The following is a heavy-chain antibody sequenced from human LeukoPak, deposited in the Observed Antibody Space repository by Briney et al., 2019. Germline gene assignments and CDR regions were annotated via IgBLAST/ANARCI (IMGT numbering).Heavy chain of an antibody. CDR2: INPRGGST. Sequence: ASVKVSCKASGYTFTSYYMHWVRQAPGQGLEWMGIINPRGGSTSYAQKFQGRVTMTRDTSTSTVYMELSSLRSEDTAVYYCVANSRHYYFDYWGQGTLVTVSS. CDR3: VANSRHYYFDY. CDR1: GYTFTSYY. J-gene: IGHJ4*02. D-gene: IGHD2-15*01. V-gene: IGHV1-46*01.